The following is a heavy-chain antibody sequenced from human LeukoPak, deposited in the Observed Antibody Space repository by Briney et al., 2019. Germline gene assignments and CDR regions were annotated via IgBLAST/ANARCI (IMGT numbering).Heavy chain of an antibody. CDR2: INTDGSST. J-gene: IGHJ6*03. Sequence: GGSLRLSCTASGFTFSNYWMHWVRQAPGKGLVWVSRINTDGSSTSYADSVKGRLTISRDNAKNTLFLQMNSLRAEDTAVHYCARALYDFWSGYYIANYMDVWGKGTPVTVSS. D-gene: IGHD3-3*01. CDR3: ARALYDFWSGYYIANYMDV. CDR1: GFTFSNYW. V-gene: IGHV3-74*01.